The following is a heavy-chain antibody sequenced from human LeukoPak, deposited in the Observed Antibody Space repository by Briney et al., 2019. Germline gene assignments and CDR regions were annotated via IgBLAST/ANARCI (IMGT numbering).Heavy chain of an antibody. Sequence: ASVKVSCKASGYTFTGYYMHWVRQAPGQGLEWMGWINPNSGGTNYAQKFQGRVTMTRDTSISTAYMELSRLRSDDTAVYYCARSGEWELLIRESHAFDIWGQGTMVTVSS. J-gene: IGHJ3*02. V-gene: IGHV1-2*02. D-gene: IGHD1-26*01. CDR2: INPNSGGT. CDR1: GYTFTGYY. CDR3: ARSGEWELLIRESHAFDI.